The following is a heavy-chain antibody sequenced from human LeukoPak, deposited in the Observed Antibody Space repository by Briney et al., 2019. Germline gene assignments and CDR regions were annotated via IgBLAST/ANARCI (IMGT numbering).Heavy chain of an antibody. CDR3: ARTLALGYYYMDV. J-gene: IGHJ6*03. CDR1: GFTFSSYW. CDR2: INTDGSST. Sequence: GGSLRLSCAASGFTFSSYWMHWVRPTPGKGLVWVSRINTDGSSTSYADSVKGRFTISRDNAKNTLYLQMSSLRAEDTAVYYCARTLALGYYYMDVWGKGTTVTISS. V-gene: IGHV3-74*01.